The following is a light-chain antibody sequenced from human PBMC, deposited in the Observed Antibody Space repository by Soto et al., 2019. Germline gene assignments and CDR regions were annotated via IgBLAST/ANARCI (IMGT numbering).Light chain of an antibody. CDR2: GAS. J-gene: IGKJ1*01. V-gene: IGKV3-15*01. CDR3: QQYNHWPRT. CDR1: QSISRG. Sequence: MTQYPYTLSASVGDIVTITSRASQSISRGLAWYQQKTDKAPRLLIYGASTRATGIPGRFSGSVSGTEFPLTISGLQSEDFAVYYCQQYNHWPRTFGQGTKVEIK.